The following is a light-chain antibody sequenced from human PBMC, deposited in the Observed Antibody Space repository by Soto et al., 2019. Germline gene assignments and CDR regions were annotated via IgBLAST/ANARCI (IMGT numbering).Light chain of an antibody. CDR2: EVS. Sequence: QSALTQPASVSGSPGQSITISCTGTSRDVGGYNYVSWYQQHPGKAPKLMIYEVSNRPSGVSNRFSGSKSGNTVSLTISGLQAEDEADYYCSSYTSSSTPYVFGTGTKVTVL. V-gene: IGLV2-14*01. CDR3: SSYTSSSTPYV. CDR1: SRDVGGYNY. J-gene: IGLJ1*01.